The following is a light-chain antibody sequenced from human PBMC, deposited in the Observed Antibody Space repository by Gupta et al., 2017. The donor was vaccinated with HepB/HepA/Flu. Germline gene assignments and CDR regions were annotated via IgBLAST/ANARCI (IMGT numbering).Light chain of an antibody. CDR2: RHI. Sequence: SVRTQPPSASGTPGQRVTISCSRTSSHTGHHYVYLYQHHPGTAPKLLMYRHIEVPSGVPGRFCGSKCGASASLAISGLRSEDEADYYCAAWDDRLSGWVFGGGTKLTVL. V-gene: IGLV1-47*01. CDR3: AAWDDRLSGWV. CDR1: SSHTGHHY. J-gene: IGLJ3*02.